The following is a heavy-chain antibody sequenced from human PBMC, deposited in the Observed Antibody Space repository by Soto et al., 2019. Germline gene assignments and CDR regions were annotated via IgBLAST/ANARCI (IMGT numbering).Heavy chain of an antibody. CDR1: GGSISSGGYY. CDR2: IYYSGST. Sequence: SPTLSLTCTVSGGSISSGGYYWSWIRQHPGKGLEWIGYIYYSGSTYYNPSLKSRVTISVDTSKNQFSLKLSSVTAADTAVYYCARTSRPYYYGSGSYGTGKADYYMDVWGKGTTVTVSS. J-gene: IGHJ6*03. V-gene: IGHV4-31*03. CDR3: ARTSRPYYYGSGSYGTGKADYYMDV. D-gene: IGHD3-10*01.